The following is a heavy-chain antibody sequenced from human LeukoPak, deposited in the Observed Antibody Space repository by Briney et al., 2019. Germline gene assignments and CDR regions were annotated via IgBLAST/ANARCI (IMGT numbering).Heavy chain of an antibody. D-gene: IGHD6-19*01. CDR2: IYTTGST. V-gene: IGHV4-4*07. Sequence: PSETLSLTCTVSGCSLSTYYWRWIRQPAGKGLEWIGRIYTTGSTNYNPYLKSRVTMSVDTSKNQFSLRLSSVSAADTAVYYWAGGQWLDKFDFWGQGTLVTVSS. CDR1: GCSLSTYY. CDR3: AGGQWLDKFDF. J-gene: IGHJ4*02.